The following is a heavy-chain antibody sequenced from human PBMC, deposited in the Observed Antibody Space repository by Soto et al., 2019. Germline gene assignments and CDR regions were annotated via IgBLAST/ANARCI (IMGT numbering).Heavy chain of an antibody. V-gene: IGHV3-74*01. CDR2: MNSDGTST. CDR3: TRSGDADYEQRDDAFDI. CDR1: GFAFSNYW. Sequence: EVQLVESGGGLVQPGGSLRLSCAASGFAFSNYWIHWVRQAPGKGLVWVSRMNSDGTSTSYADSVRGRFTISRDNAKNTLYLQMNSLRAEDTAVYYCTRSGDADYEQRDDAFDIRGQGTMVTVSS. J-gene: IGHJ3*02. D-gene: IGHD4-17*01.